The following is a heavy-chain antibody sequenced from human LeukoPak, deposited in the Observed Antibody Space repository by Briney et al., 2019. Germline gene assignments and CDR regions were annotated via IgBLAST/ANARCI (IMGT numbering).Heavy chain of an antibody. CDR1: GLNVTFNH. D-gene: IGHD3-22*01. Sequence: GGSLRLSCAVSGLNVTFNHMTWVRQAPGKGLEWVSSISSSSSYIYYADSVKGRFTISRDNAKNSLYLQMNSLRAEDTAVYYCARGPYKYDSSGSFDYWGQGTLVTVSS. CDR3: ARGPYKYDSSGSFDY. J-gene: IGHJ4*02. V-gene: IGHV3-21*04. CDR2: ISSSSSYI.